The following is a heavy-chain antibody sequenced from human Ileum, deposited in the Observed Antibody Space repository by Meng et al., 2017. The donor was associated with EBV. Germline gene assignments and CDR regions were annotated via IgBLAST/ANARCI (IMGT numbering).Heavy chain of an antibody. Sequence: QVTLQGSGPGLVKPSGTLSLTCAVSGDSVSGSDWWSWVRQPPGKGLEWIGEVYHDGATNYHPSLKSRVTISLDKSKNEVNLHLNSLTAADTAVYFCARSSPIVRGLDYWGQGTLVTVSS. J-gene: IGHJ4*02. CDR3: ARSSPIVRGLDY. V-gene: IGHV4-4*02. D-gene: IGHD3-10*01. CDR1: GDSVSGSDW. CDR2: VYHDGAT.